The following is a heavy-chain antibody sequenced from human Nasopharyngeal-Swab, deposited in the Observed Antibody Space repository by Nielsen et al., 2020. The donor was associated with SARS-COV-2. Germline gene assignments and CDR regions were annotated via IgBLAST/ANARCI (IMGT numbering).Heavy chain of an antibody. CDR1: GFTFSSYA. J-gene: IGHJ4*02. CDR2: ISGSGGST. D-gene: IGHD6-19*01. CDR3: AKDEDSSGWPGGVDY. V-gene: IGHV3-23*01. Sequence: GESLKISCAASGFTFSSYAMSWVRQAPGKGLEWVSAISGSGGSTYYADSVKGRFTISRGNSKNTLYLQMNSLRAEDTAVYYCAKDEDSSGWPGGVDYWGQGTLVTVSS.